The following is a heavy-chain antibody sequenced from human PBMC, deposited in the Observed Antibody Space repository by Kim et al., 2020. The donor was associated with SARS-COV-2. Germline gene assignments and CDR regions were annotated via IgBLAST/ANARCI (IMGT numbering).Heavy chain of an antibody. V-gene: IGHV4-59*01. Sequence: SETLSLTCTVSGGSISSYYWSWIRQPPGKGLEWIGYIYYSGSTNYNPSLKSRVTISVDTSKNQFSLKLSSVTAADTAVYYCARGEVVYYYDSSGGFDYWGQGTLVTVSS. CDR3: ARGEVVYYYDSSGGFDY. CDR2: IYYSGST. J-gene: IGHJ4*02. D-gene: IGHD3-22*01. CDR1: GGSISSYY.